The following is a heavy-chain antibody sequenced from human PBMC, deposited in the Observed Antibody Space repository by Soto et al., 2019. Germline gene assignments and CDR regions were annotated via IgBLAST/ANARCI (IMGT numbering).Heavy chain of an antibody. CDR2: ISSSSSYI. CDR1: GFTFSNYS. CDR3: ARDFGYSYGYVMDV. J-gene: IGHJ6*02. D-gene: IGHD5-18*01. Sequence: GSLRLSCAASGFTFSNYSMNWVRQAPGKGLKWVSSISSSSSYIYYADSAKGRFTISRDNAKNSLYLQMNSLRAEDTAVYYCARDFGYSYGYVMDVWGQGTTVTVSS. V-gene: IGHV3-21*01.